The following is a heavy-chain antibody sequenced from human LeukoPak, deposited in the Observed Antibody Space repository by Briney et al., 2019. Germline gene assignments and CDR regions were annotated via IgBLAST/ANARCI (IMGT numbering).Heavy chain of an antibody. CDR2: ISYVGTNK. Sequence: GGSLRLSCAGSGFTFSNYGMHWVRQAPGKGPEWVAVISYVGTNKYYADSVKGRFTISRDNSKNTVYLQMNSLRAEDTAVYYCARDIDYGAQYYFDYWGQGTLVTVSS. V-gene: IGHV3-30*03. D-gene: IGHD4-17*01. J-gene: IGHJ4*02. CDR3: ARDIDYGAQYYFDY. CDR1: GFTFSNYG.